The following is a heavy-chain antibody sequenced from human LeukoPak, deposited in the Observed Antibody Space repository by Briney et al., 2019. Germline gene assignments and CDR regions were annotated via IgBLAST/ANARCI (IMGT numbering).Heavy chain of an antibody. CDR2: ISKNGDST. J-gene: IGHJ1*01. CDR1: GFTFSSYA. D-gene: IGHD4-17*01. V-gene: IGHV3-64*01. Sequence: GGSLRLSCAASGFTFSSYAMHWIRQAPGKGLEYVSAISKNGDSTFHAISVKGRFTISRDNSKNTLYLQMGSLRPKDMAVYYCARMDYSDQFFQHWGQGSLVTVSS. CDR3: ARMDYSDQFFQH.